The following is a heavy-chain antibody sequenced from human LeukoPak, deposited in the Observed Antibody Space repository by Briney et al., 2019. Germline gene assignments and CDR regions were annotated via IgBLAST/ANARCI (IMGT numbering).Heavy chain of an antibody. CDR3: AKDNNWLYYFDY. D-gene: IGHD5-24*01. Sequence: GSLRLSCVASGFTFSNYGMHWVRQAPGKGLEWVAIISYDGDTKRYAGSVKGRFTISRDNSRNTLYLQMNNLRPEDTAVYFCAKDNNWLYYFDYWGHGTLVSVTS. CDR2: ISYDGDTK. J-gene: IGHJ4*01. CDR1: GFTFSNYG. V-gene: IGHV3-30*18.